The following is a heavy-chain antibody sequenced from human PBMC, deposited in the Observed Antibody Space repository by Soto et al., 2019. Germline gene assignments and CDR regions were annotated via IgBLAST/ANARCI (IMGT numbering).Heavy chain of an antibody. CDR1: GYTFTSYA. J-gene: IGHJ4*02. CDR3: ARQITMVRGVILGY. V-gene: IGHV1-3*05. CDR2: INAGNGNT. D-gene: IGHD3-10*01. Sequence: QVQLVQSGAEEKKPGASVKVSCKASGYTFTSYAMHWVRQAPGQRLEWMGWINAGNGNTKYSQKFQGRVTITRDTSASTAYMELSSLRSEDTAVYYCARQITMVRGVILGYWGQGTLVTVSS.